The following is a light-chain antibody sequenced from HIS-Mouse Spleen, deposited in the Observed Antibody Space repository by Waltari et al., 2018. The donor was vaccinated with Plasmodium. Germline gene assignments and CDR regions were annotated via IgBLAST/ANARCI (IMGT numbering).Light chain of an antibody. V-gene: IGLV3-10*01. J-gene: IGLJ3*02. CDR1: ALPKQY. CDR2: EDS. Sequence: SYELTQPPSVSVSPGQTASIPCSGDALPKQYAYWYQQKSGQAPVLVIYEDSKRPSGTPERFSGSSSGTMATLTISGAQVEDEADYYCYSTDSSGNHRVFGGGTKLTVL. CDR3: YSTDSSGNHRV.